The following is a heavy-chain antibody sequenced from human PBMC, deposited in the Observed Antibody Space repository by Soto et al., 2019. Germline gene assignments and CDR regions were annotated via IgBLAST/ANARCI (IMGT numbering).Heavy chain of an antibody. CDR3: ARVDHGYSNWFDP. V-gene: IGHV4-59*01. J-gene: IGHJ5*02. CDR2: IYYSGST. D-gene: IGHD5-12*01. CDR1: GGSISSYY. Sequence: SETLSLTCTVSGGSISSYYWSWIRQPPGKGLEWIGYIYYSGSTNYNPSLKSRVTISVDTSKNQFSLKLSSVTAADTAVYYCARVDHGYSNWFDPWGQGTLVTVS.